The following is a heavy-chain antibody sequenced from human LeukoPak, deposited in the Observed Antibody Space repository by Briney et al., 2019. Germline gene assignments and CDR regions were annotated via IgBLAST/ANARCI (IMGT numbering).Heavy chain of an antibody. CDR2: ISAYNGNT. Sequence: ASVKVSCKASGYTFTIYGISWVRQAPGQGLEWMGWISAYNGNTNYAQKLQGRVTMTTDTSTSTAYMELRSLRSDDTAVYYCARYSSSWDIQEYYYYYYGMDVWGQGTTVTVSS. V-gene: IGHV1-18*01. D-gene: IGHD6-13*01. CDR1: GYTFTIYG. J-gene: IGHJ6*02. CDR3: ARYSSSWDIQEYYYYYYGMDV.